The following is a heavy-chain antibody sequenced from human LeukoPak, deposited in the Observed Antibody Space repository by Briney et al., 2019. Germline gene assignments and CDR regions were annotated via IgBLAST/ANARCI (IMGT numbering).Heavy chain of an antibody. Sequence: PSETLSLTCAVYGGSFSGYYWSWIRQPPGKGLEWIGEINHSGSTNYNPSLKSRVTISVDTSKNQFSLKLSSVTAADTAVYYCARYYYDSSGYYKNQTFDYWGQGTLVTVSS. V-gene: IGHV4-34*01. CDR2: INHSGST. CDR3: ARYYYDSSGYYKNQTFDY. J-gene: IGHJ4*02. CDR1: GGSFSGYY. D-gene: IGHD3-22*01.